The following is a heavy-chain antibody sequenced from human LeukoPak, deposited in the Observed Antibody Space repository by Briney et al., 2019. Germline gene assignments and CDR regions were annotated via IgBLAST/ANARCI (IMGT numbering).Heavy chain of an antibody. CDR1: GGSISSSSYY. V-gene: IGHV4-39*07. D-gene: IGHD1-26*01. CDR3: VRVRSISNWFDP. CDR2: IYYGGRT. J-gene: IGHJ5*02. Sequence: SETLSLTCTVSGGSISSSSYYWGWIRQPPGKGLEWIGSIYYGGRTYYYPSLKSRVTISVDTSKNQFSLKLSSVTAADTAMYYCVRVRSISNWFDPWGQGTLVTVSS.